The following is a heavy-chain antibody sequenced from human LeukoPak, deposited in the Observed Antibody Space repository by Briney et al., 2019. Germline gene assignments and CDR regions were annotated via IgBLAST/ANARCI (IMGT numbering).Heavy chain of an antibody. J-gene: IGHJ4*02. D-gene: IGHD6-19*01. Sequence: SETLSLTCAVYGGSFSGYYWSWIRQPPGKGLEWIGEINHSGSTNYNPSLKSRVTISVDTSKNQFSLKLSSVTAADTAVYYCAREKPRYSSGWYLDYWGQGALVTVSS. CDR3: AREKPRYSSGWYLDY. CDR2: INHSGST. V-gene: IGHV4-34*01. CDR1: GGSFSGYY.